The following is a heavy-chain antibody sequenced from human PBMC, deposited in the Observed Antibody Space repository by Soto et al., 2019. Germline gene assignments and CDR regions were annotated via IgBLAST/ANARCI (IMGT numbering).Heavy chain of an antibody. J-gene: IGHJ4*02. V-gene: IGHV4-59*01. D-gene: IGHD2-2*01. Sequence: VQLQESGPRLVRPSETLSLSCTVSGGSISGYYWNWIRQPPGRGLVWIGYISNTGNTNYNPSLKSRVSISVDTSKNQVSLNLRAVTAEDTALYYCARDSAVGSSKRGFEYWGQGTLVTVSS. CDR3: ARDSAVGSSKRGFEY. CDR1: GGSISGYY. CDR2: ISNTGNT.